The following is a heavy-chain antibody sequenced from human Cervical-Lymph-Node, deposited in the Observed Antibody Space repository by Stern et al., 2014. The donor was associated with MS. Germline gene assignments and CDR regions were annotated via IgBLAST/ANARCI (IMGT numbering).Heavy chain of an antibody. CDR2: IIPNNGGT. V-gene: IGHV1-2*02. CDR1: GYTFTGYY. Sequence: VHLVESGAEVKKPGASVKVSCKASGYTFTGYYIHWVRQAPGQGLEWMGWIIPNNGGTNHQGRGPMTRENSLTPDYMARARLRSDDPAVYYCAKDGYNYWGQGTLVTVSS. J-gene: IGHJ4*02. D-gene: IGHD5-24*01. CDR3: AKDGYNY.